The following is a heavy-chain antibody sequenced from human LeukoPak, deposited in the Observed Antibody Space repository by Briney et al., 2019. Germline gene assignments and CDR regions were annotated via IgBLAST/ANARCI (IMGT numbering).Heavy chain of an antibody. CDR1: GFTFSSYG. D-gene: IGHD3-10*01. Sequence: GGTLRLSCAASGFTFSSYGMSWVRQAPGKGLEWVSAISGSGGSTYYADSVKGRFTISRDNSKNTLYLQMNSLRAEDTAVYYCAKSRIHGFGELLDWGQGTLVTVSS. CDR3: AKSRIHGFGELLD. CDR2: ISGSGGST. J-gene: IGHJ4*02. V-gene: IGHV3-23*01.